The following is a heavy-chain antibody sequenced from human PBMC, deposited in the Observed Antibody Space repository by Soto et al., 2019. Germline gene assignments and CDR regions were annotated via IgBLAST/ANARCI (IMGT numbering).Heavy chain of an antibody. CDR2: ISPSGDTT. V-gene: IGHV1-46*03. Sequence: QVQLMQSGAEVKKPGASVKVSCKASGFTFTLFYIHWVRQVPGQGLEWMGMISPSGDTTTYTENFQDRLTWTRDTSTSTVYRELSSLRSEDTAVYFCARGLGSGSYHSPSGYWGQGTLVTVSS. CDR3: ARGLGSGSYHSPSGY. CDR1: GFTFTLFY. D-gene: IGHD1-26*01. J-gene: IGHJ4*02.